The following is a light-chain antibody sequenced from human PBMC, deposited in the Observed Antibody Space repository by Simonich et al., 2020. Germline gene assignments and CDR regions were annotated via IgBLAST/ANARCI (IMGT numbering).Light chain of an antibody. CDR2: DAS. V-gene: IGKV1-33*01. CDR3: QQYDNLPFT. J-gene: IGKJ3*01. Sequence: DIQMTQSPSSLSASVGDRVTITCQASQDISHYLNWYQQKPGKAPKLLIYDASNLETGVPSRCSGSGSGTDFTLTISSLEPEDIATYYCQQYDNLPFTFGPGTKVDIK. CDR1: QDISHY.